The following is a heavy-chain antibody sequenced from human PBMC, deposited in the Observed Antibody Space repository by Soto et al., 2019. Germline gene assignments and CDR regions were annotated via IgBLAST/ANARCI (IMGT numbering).Heavy chain of an antibody. CDR2: ISYSGST. J-gene: IGHJ4*02. V-gene: IGHV4-30-4*01. D-gene: IGHD2-15*01. Sequence: SETLSLTCTVSGGSISSGNYYWSWIRQPPGKGLEWIGFISYSGSTYYNLSLKSRITISVDTSKNQFSLNLNFVTAADTAVYYCATMGTPATGLFYFDYWGQGNLVTV. CDR3: ATMGTPATGLFYFDY. CDR1: GGSISSGNYY.